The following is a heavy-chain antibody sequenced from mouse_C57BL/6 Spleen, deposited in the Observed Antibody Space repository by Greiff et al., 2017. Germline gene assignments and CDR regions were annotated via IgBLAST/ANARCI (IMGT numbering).Heavy chain of an antibody. V-gene: IGHV1-82*01. CDR3: ARSYYGSSYVGSYAMDY. Sequence: QVQLQPSGPELVKPGASVKISCKASGYAFSSSWMNWVKQRPGKGLEWIGRIYPGDGDTNYNGKFKGKATLTADKSSSTAYMQLRSLTSEDSAVYFCARSYYGSSYVGSYAMDYWGQGTSVTVSS. D-gene: IGHD1-1*01. J-gene: IGHJ4*01. CDR1: GYAFSSSW. CDR2: IYPGDGDT.